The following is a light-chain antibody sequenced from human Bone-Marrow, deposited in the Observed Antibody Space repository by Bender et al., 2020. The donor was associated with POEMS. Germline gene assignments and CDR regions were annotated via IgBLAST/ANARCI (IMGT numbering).Light chain of an antibody. CDR3: ASDTSSRGV. CDR1: SNDIGINNF. CDR2: DVS. Sequence: QSALTQPASVSGSPGQSITISCTGTSNDIGINNFVSWYQQLPGKAPKLIILDVSSRPSGVSNRFSASKSGNTASLTISGLRAEDEAHYYCASDTSSRGVFGTGTEVTVL. V-gene: IGLV2-14*03. J-gene: IGLJ1*01.